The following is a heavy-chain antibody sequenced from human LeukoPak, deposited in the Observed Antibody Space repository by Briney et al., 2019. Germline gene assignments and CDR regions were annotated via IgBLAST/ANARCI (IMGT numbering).Heavy chain of an antibody. D-gene: IGHD3-3*01. CDR1: GGSISSYY. Sequence: SETLSLTCTVSGGSISSYYWSWIRQPPGKGLEWIGYIYYSWSTNYNPSLKSRVTISVDTSKNQFSLKLSSVNAADTAVYYCARGYYDFWSGPPPGFDPWGQGTLVTVSS. V-gene: IGHV4-59*01. CDR3: ARGYYDFWSGPPPGFDP. CDR2: IYYSWST. J-gene: IGHJ5*02.